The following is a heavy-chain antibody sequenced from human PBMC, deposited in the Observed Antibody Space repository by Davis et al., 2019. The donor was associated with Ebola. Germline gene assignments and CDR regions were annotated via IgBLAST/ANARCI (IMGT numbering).Heavy chain of an antibody. CDR1: GFSFSGYS. J-gene: IGHJ1*01. V-gene: IGHV3-48*01. Sequence: GGSLRLSCAASGFSFSGYSMNWVRQAPGKGLEWVSYISSRSDTMFYAASVKGRFSVSRDNDRNSLYLQVNSLRAEDTAVYYCARGCSNGVCLEQFQDWGQGTLVTVSS. D-gene: IGHD2-8*01. CDR2: ISSRSDTM. CDR3: ARGCSNGVCLEQFQD.